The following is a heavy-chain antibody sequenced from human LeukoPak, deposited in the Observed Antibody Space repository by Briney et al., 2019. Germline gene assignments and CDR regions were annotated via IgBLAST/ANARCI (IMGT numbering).Heavy chain of an antibody. CDR3: AKSYAYGDYFWFDP. D-gene: IGHD4-17*01. J-gene: IGHJ5*02. V-gene: IGHV3-23*01. Sequence: GGSLRLSCAASGFTFSSYALSWVRQAPGKGLEWVSAISGSGGSTYYADSVKGRFTISRDNSKNTLYLQMNSLRAEDTAVYYCAKSYAYGDYFWFDPWGQGTLVTVSS. CDR1: GFTFSSYA. CDR2: ISGSGGST.